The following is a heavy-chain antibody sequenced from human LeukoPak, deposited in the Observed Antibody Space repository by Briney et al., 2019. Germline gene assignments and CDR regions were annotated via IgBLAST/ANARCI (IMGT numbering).Heavy chain of an antibody. CDR3: ARDRGDYSDYSDFFDA. D-gene: IGHD4-11*01. CDR1: GFTFRSYG. CDR2: IWYDGSKK. Sequence: GGSLRLSCATSGFTFRSYGFHWVRQAPVRGLEWVAVIWYDGSKKYYADSVKGRFSISRDDSKNTVYLQMDGLRAEDTAMHYCARDRGDYSDYSDFFDAWGQGTLVTVSS. V-gene: IGHV3-33*01. J-gene: IGHJ4*02.